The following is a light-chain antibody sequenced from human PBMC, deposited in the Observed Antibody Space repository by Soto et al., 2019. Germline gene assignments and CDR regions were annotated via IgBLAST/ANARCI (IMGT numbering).Light chain of an antibody. J-gene: IGKJ4*01. V-gene: IGKV1-5*01. Sequence: EIQMTQSPSTLSASLGDRATITCRASQSISSWLAWYQQKPGKSPKLLIYDASSLARGIPSRFSGSGSGTDCTLTISGLQPEDFETYDCQQTNSSPPAFGGGTKVDIK. CDR1: QSISSW. CDR3: QQTNSSPPA. CDR2: DAS.